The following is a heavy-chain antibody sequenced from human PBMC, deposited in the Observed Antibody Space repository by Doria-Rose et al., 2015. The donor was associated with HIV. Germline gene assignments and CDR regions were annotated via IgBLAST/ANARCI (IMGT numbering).Heavy chain of an antibody. CDR3: AKTPIIGPKYYFYMDV. J-gene: IGHJ6*03. V-gene: IGHV3-9*01. D-gene: IGHD3-3*01. Sequence: VQLVESGGGLVQPGRSLRLSCVGSGFSFESYAMHWVRLATGKGLACVAGISRDSGAKGNADSVEGRFTISRDNAKKSVYLEMRSLRPEDTAFYYCAKTPIIGPKYYFYMDVWGKGTSVTVSS. CDR1: GFSFESYA. CDR2: ISRDSGAK.